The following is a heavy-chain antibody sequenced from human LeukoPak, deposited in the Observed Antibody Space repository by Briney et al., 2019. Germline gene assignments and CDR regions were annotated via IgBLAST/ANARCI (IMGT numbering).Heavy chain of an antibody. V-gene: IGHV3-23*01. CDR2: ISGNTVST. D-gene: IGHD3-10*01. CDR3: ARDRGAYS. J-gene: IGHJ4*02. CDR1: GFTFSSYA. Sequence: TGGSLRLSCVASGFTFSSYAMSWVRQAPGKGLEWVSTISGNTVSTYYADSVKGRFTISRDNSRNTLYLQMNSLRAEDTAVYYCARDRGAYSWGQGTLVTVSS.